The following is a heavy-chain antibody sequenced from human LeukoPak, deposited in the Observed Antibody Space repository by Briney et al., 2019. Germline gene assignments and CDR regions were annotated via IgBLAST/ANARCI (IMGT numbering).Heavy chain of an antibody. CDR1: VYTFTSYY. J-gene: IGHJ4*02. Sequence: ASVKVSCKASVYTFTSYYMHWVRQAPGQGLEWMGIINPSGGSTSYAQKFQGRVTMTRDTSTSTVYMELSSLRSEDTGVYYCARGGPRGDTAMVLTYWGQGTLVTVSS. CDR3: ARGGPRGDTAMVLTY. CDR2: INPSGGST. D-gene: IGHD5-18*01. V-gene: IGHV1-46*01.